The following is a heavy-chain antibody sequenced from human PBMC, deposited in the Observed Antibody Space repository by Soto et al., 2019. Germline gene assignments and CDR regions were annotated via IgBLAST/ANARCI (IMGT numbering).Heavy chain of an antibody. CDR1: GFTFSSCS. Sequence: PGGSLRLSCAACGFTFSSCSINWVRQAPWKGLEWLSTISGSGGSTYYADSVKGRFTISRDNSKSTLYLQMNSLRAEDTAVYYCAKDRWKYEYFDFSGRRNLVAVCS. CDR2: ISGSGGST. CDR3: AKDRWKYEYFDF. J-gene: IGHJ4*02. D-gene: IGHD1-7*01. V-gene: IGHV3-23*01.